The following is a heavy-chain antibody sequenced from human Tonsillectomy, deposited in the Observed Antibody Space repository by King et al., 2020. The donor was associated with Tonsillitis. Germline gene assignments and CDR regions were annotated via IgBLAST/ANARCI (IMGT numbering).Heavy chain of an antibody. J-gene: IGHJ4*02. CDR1: GGSFSSYY. D-gene: IGHD3-10*01. V-gene: IGHV4-59*01. CDR2: LYYSGST. Sequence: QLQESGPGLVKPSETLSLTCTVSGGSFSSYYWSWIRQPPGKGLEWIGYLYYSGSTSYNPSLKSRVTISVDTSKNQLSLKLSSVTAADTAVDYCARVDYYGSGSFDKWGQGTLVTVSS. CDR3: ARVDYYGSGSFDK.